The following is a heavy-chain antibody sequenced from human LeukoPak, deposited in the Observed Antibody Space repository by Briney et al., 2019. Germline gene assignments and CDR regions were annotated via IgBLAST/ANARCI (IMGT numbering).Heavy chain of an antibody. J-gene: IGHJ4*02. V-gene: IGHV3-53*01. CDR2: ISGSGGST. Sequence: GGSLRLSCAASGFTVSSNYMSWVRQAPGKGLEWVSAISGSGGSTYYADSVKGRFTISRDNSKNTLYLQMNSLRAEDTAVYYCARGSAAGYYFDYWGQGTLVTVSS. D-gene: IGHD2-2*01. CDR3: ARGSAAGYYFDY. CDR1: GFTVSSNY.